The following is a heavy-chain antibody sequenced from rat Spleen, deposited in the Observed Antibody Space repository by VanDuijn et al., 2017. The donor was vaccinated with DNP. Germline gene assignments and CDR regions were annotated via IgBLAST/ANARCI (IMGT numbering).Heavy chain of an antibody. CDR1: GFTFSNHG. V-gene: IGHV5S13*01. D-gene: IGHD1-3*01. J-gene: IGHJ3*01. Sequence: EVQLVESGGGLVQPGRSLKLSCAASGFTFSNHGMAWVRQAPTKGLEWVASTSPSGGSTYYRDSVKGRFTVSRDNAKSSLFLQMDSLRSEDTATYYCASLNYGRATWFAYWGQGTLVTVSS. CDR2: TSPSGGST. CDR3: ASLNYGRATWFAY.